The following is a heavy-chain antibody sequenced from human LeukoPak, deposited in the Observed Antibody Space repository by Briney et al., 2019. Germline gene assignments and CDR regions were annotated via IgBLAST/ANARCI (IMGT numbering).Heavy chain of an antibody. J-gene: IGHJ4*02. Sequence: NPGGSLRLSCAASGFTFSDYSMNWVRQAPGKGLEWVSSISGSSTYIYYADPVKGRFAISRDNAKNSLYLQMSGLRPEDTAVYYCARDIGSSSSGLDYWGQGTLITVSS. CDR3: ARDIGSSSSGLDY. CDR2: ISGSSTYI. D-gene: IGHD6-6*01. V-gene: IGHV3-21*01. CDR1: GFTFSDYS.